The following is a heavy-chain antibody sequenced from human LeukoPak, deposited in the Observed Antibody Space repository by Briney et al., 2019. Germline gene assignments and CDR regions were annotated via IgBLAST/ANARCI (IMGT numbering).Heavy chain of an antibody. Sequence: KASETLSLTCAVSGGSISSGGYSWSWIRQPPGKGLEWIGYIYHSGSTYYNPSLKSRVTISVDRSKNQFSLKLSSVTAADTAVYYCASSIAGVESDQPLSVWGQGTTVTVSS. D-gene: IGHD2-2*01. V-gene: IGHV4-30-2*01. J-gene: IGHJ6*02. CDR3: ASSIAGVESDQPLSV. CDR2: IYHSGST. CDR1: GGSISSGGYS.